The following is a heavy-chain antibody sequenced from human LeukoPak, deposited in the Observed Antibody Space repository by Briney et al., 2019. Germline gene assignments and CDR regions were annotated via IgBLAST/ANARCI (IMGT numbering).Heavy chain of an antibody. J-gene: IGHJ4*02. Sequence: GQSLTPSWAAAGFTFSSYGMNWVRQAPGKGLEWVSYISTSVDTLYNADSVKGRFTSSRDNARNSLYLQMKSLRTEDTASYYGAKMSVAGQYNDYWGQGTLVTVSS. V-gene: IGHV3-48*04. CDR2: ISTSVDTL. CDR1: GFTFSSYG. D-gene: IGHD6-19*01. CDR3: AKMSVAGQYNDY.